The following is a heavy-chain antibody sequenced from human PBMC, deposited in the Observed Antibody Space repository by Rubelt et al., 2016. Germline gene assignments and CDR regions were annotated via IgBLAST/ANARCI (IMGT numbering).Heavy chain of an antibody. V-gene: IGHV3-30*04. CDR1: GFTFSSYA. CDR3: AKDQAFSGSYLLVY. J-gene: IGHJ4*02. D-gene: IGHD1-26*01. Sequence: QVQLVESGGGVVQPGRSLRLSCAASGFTFSSYAMHWVRQAPGNGLEWVAVISYDGSNKYYADSVKGRFTISRDNSKNTLYLQMNSLRAEDTAVYYCAKDQAFSGSYLLVYWGQGTLVTVSS. CDR2: ISYDGSNK.